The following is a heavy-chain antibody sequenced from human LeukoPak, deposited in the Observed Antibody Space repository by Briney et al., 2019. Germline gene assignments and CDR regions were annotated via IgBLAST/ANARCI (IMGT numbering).Heavy chain of an antibody. CDR1: GFTFSTYW. Sequence: GGSLRLSCAASGFTFSTYWMHWVRQAPGQGLVWVSRKSDGSTNYADSVKGRFTISRDNAKNTVSLQMNSLRPEDTGVYYCARAPSEIGGYYPEYFRHWGQGTLVTVSS. J-gene: IGHJ1*01. D-gene: IGHD3-22*01. CDR3: ARAPSEIGGYYPEYFRH. CDR2: KSDGST. V-gene: IGHV3-74*01.